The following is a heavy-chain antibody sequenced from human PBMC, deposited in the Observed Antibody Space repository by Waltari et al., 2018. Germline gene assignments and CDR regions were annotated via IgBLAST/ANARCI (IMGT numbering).Heavy chain of an antibody. J-gene: IGHJ1*01. D-gene: IGHD6-19*01. CDR1: GGTFSSYA. Sequence: QVQLVQSGAEVKKPGSSVKVSCKASGGTFSSYAISWVRQAPGQGLEWIGRIIPSFGEAKYAQKFQGRVTMPEDTSTDTAYMELSSLRSEDTAVYYCATDGTTSSGWYLGYFQHWGQGTLVTVSS. V-gene: IGHV1-69*04. CDR2: IIPSFGEA. CDR3: ATDGTTSSGWYLGYFQH.